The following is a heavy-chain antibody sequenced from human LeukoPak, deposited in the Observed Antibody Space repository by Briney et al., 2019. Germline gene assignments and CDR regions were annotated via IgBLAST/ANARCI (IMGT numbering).Heavy chain of an antibody. D-gene: IGHD3-16*02. CDR2: IYSGGST. V-gene: IGHV3-53*01. CDR3: ARATSYVWGSYRSYYFDY. Sequence: GGSLRLSCAASGFTVSSNYMSWVRQAPGKGLEWVSVIYSGGSTYYADSVKGRFTIPRDNSKNTLYLQMNSLRAEDTAVYYCARATSYVWGSYRSYYFDYWGQGTLVTVSS. J-gene: IGHJ4*02. CDR1: GFTVSSNY.